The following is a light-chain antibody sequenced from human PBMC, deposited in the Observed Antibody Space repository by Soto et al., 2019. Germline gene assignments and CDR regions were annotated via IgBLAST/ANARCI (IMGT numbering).Light chain of an antibody. V-gene: IGKV3-11*01. CDR3: QQRTNWLT. J-gene: IGKJ4*01. CDR2: DTS. CDR1: QSVSDY. Sequence: EIVLTQSPATLSLSPGERATLSCRASQSVSDYIAWYQQKPGQPPRLLIYDTSNRATGVPARFSGSGSGTDFTLTISSLEPEDFAIYYGQQRTNWLTFGGGTKVELK.